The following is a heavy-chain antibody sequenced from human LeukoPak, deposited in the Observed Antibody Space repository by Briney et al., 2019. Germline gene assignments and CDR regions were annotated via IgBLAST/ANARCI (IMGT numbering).Heavy chain of an antibody. CDR2: ISYDGSNK. V-gene: IGHV3-30*18. CDR1: GFTFSSYG. Sequence: GGSLRLSCAASGFTFSSYGMHWVRQAPGKGLEWVAVISYDGSNKYYADSVKGRFTISRDNSKNTLYLQMNSLRAEDTAVYCCAKHTGGWYYYGMDVWGKGTTVTVSS. CDR3: AKHTGGWYYYGMDV. J-gene: IGHJ6*04. D-gene: IGHD3-10*01.